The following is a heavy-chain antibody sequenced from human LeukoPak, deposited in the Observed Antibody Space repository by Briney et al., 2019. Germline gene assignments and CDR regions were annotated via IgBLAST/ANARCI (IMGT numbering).Heavy chain of an antibody. Sequence: PGRSLRLSCAASGFTFSSYGMHWVRQAPGKGLEWVAVIWYDGSNKYYADSVKGRFTISRDNSKNTLYLQMNSLRAEDTAVYYCARKSGSWQLLSPYYFDYWGQGTLVTVSS. CDR2: IWYDGSNK. CDR3: ARKSGSWQLLSPYYFDY. V-gene: IGHV3-33*01. J-gene: IGHJ4*02. CDR1: GFTFSSYG. D-gene: IGHD2-2*01.